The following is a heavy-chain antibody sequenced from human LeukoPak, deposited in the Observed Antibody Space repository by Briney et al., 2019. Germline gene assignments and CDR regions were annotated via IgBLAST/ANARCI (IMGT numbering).Heavy chain of an antibody. V-gene: IGHV3-53*01. CDR3: ARDMSYDSSGYYYMEV. CDR1: GFTVSSNY. J-gene: IGHJ6*03. Sequence: GGSLRLSCAASGFTVSSNYMSWVRQAPGKGLEGVSVIYSGGSTYYADSVKGRFTISRDNSKNTLYLQMNSLRAEDTAVYYCARDMSYDSSGYYYMEVWGKGTTVTVSS. D-gene: IGHD3-22*01. CDR2: IYSGGST.